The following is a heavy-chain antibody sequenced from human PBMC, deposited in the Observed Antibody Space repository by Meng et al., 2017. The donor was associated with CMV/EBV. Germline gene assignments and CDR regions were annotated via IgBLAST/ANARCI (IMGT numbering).Heavy chain of an antibody. J-gene: IGHJ4*02. CDR3: AKGRSIEAPGTRYFDC. D-gene: IGHD6-13*01. Sequence: LSLTCAASEFTFSSYAMNWVRQAPGKGLEWVSIISDSGGITYYADSVEGRFTISRDNSKNTLYLQMNSLRAEDTAVYYCAKGRSIEAPGTRYFDCRGQGTLVTVSS. CDR2: ISDSGGIT. V-gene: IGHV3-23*01. CDR1: EFTFSSYA.